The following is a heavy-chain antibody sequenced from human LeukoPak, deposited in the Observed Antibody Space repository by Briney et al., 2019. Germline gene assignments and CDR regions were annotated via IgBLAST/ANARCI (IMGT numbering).Heavy chain of an antibody. V-gene: IGHV3-53*01. Sequence: GGALGLSCSASGFPVGRKYMNWVRPAPGKGLGGVSNIYSDGRTFYSDSVRGRFTISRDNSENTLYLQMNSLRAGDTAVYYCARDKSGGYCSNTSCYYGMDVWGQGTTVTVSS. CDR2: IYSDGRT. CDR1: GFPVGRKY. J-gene: IGHJ6*02. CDR3: ARDKSGGYCSNTSCYYGMDV. D-gene: IGHD2-2*01.